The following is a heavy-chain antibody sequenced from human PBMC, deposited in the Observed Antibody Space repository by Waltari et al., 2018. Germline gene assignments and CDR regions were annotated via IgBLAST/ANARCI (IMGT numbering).Heavy chain of an antibody. CDR3: ARKKAGLLDAFDI. CDR2: IWYDGSIQ. CDR1: GFTFDDSG. J-gene: IGHJ3*02. D-gene: IGHD2-15*01. Sequence: HVQLVESGGGVVQPGKSLRLSCEASGFTFDDSGMHWVRQAPGKGLQWVAVIWYDGSIQHYAESVKGRFTISRDNAENILNLEMSGLRVEDTAVYYCARKKAGLLDAFDIWGQGTMVTVSS. V-gene: IGHV3-33*01.